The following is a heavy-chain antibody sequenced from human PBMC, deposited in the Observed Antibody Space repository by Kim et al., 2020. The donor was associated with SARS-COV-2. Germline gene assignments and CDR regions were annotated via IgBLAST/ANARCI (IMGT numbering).Heavy chain of an antibody. CDR3: TTVGATSVWYFDY. D-gene: IGHD1-26*01. J-gene: IGHJ4*02. V-gene: IGHV3-49*02. Sequence: YAASVKGRFTISRDDSKSIAYLQMNSLKTEDTAVYYCTTVGATSVWYFDYWGQGTLVTVSS.